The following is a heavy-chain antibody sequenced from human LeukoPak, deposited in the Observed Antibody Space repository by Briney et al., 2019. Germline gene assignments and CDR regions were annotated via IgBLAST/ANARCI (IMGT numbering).Heavy chain of an antibody. Sequence: TSETLSLTCAVYGGSFSGYYWSWIRQPPGKGLEWIGEINHSGSTNYSPSLKSRVTISVDTSKNQFSLKLSSVTAADTAVYYCARGVMITFGGVRIFDIWGQGTMVTVSS. V-gene: IGHV4-34*01. D-gene: IGHD3-16*01. J-gene: IGHJ3*02. CDR2: INHSGST. CDR3: ARGVMITFGGVRIFDI. CDR1: GGSFSGYY.